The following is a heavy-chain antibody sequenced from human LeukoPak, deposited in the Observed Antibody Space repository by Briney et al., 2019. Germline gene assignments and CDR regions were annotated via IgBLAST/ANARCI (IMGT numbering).Heavy chain of an antibody. V-gene: IGHV1-2*02. D-gene: IGHD2/OR15-2a*01. CDR1: GFTFTDHY. Sequence: ASVKVSCKSSGFTFTDHYTHRVRQGPGQGLEWMGYIGPHSTFTSSPQEFQGRVTMTRDASMSTAYMELTRLTSDDTAVYYCVREGEGPLSKDFDYWGQGTLVTVSS. CDR3: VREGEGPLSKDFDY. CDR2: IGPHSTFT. J-gene: IGHJ4*02.